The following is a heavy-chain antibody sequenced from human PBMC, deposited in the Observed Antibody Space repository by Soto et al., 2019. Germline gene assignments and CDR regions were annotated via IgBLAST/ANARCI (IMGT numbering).Heavy chain of an antibody. Sequence: GESLKISCKGSGYSFSNSWIGWVRQMPGKGPEWMGIIYPGDSDTRYSPSFQGQVTISADKSSSTAYLQWNSLEASGTAMYYCATQYSSSSLLGPGGYYYGMDVWGQGTTVTVSS. J-gene: IGHJ6*02. CDR2: IYPGDSDT. V-gene: IGHV5-51*01. CDR1: GYSFSNSW. D-gene: IGHD6-6*01. CDR3: ATQYSSSSLLGPGGYYYGMDV.